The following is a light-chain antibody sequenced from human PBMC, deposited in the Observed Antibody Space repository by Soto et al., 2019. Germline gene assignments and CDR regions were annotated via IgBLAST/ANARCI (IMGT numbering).Light chain of an antibody. J-gene: IGKJ4*01. CDR2: DAS. CDR3: QQQSNWQRAT. CDR1: QSVSSY. Sequence: EIVVTQSPATLSLSPGERATLSCRASQSVSSYLAWYHQKPGQAPRLLIYDASNRATGIPASFSSSGSWTAFSLPISSLEPADDAVDYCQQQSNWQRATFGGGTKVQIK. V-gene: IGKV3-11*01.